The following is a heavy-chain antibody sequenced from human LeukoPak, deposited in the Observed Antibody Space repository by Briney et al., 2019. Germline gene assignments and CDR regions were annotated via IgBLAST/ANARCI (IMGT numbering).Heavy chain of an antibody. V-gene: IGHV3-66*01. Sequence: GGSLRLSCAASGFTVSSNYMSWVRQAPGKGLEWVSVIYSGGSTYYADSVKGRFTISRDNSKNTLYLQMNSLRAEDTAVYYCARGVWFGESLGSGSDYWGQGTLVTVSS. CDR2: IYSGGST. CDR3: ARGVWFGESLGSGSDY. D-gene: IGHD3-10*01. J-gene: IGHJ4*02. CDR1: GFTVSSNY.